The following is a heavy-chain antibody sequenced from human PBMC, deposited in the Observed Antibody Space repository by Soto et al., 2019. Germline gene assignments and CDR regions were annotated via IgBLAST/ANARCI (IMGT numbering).Heavy chain of an antibody. J-gene: IGHJ4*02. CDR3: ASDRIAAAGYYFDY. D-gene: IGHD6-13*01. Sequence: QVQLVESGGGVVQPGRSLRLSCAASGFTFSSYAMHWVRQAPGKGLEWVAVISYDGSNKYYADSVKGRFTISRDNSKNALYLQMNSLRAEDTAVYYCASDRIAAAGYYFDYWGQGTLVTVSS. CDR2: ISYDGSNK. V-gene: IGHV3-30-3*01. CDR1: GFTFSSYA.